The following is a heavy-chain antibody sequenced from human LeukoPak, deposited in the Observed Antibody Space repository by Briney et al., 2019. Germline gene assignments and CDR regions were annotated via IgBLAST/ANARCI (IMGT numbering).Heavy chain of an antibody. D-gene: IGHD6-13*01. CDR3: ARDLRGNVAAVNYYYMDV. CDR2: ISSRGDST. V-gene: IGHV3-23*01. Sequence: GGSLRLSCAASGFIFSNYAMSWVRQVPGRGLEWVSTISSRGDSTYVADSVKGRFTISRDNSKNTLYLQMNSLRAEDTAVYYCARDLRGNVAAVNYYYMDVWGRGTTVTVSS. J-gene: IGHJ6*03. CDR1: GFIFSNYA.